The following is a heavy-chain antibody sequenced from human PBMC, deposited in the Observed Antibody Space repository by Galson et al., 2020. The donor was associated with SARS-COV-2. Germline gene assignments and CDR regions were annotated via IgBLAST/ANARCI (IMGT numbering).Heavy chain of an antibody. V-gene: IGHV3-21*01. Sequence: GGSLRLSCAASGFTFSSYSMNWVRQAPGKGLEWVSSISSSSSYIYYADSVKGRFTISRDNAKNSLYLQMNSLRAEDTAVYYCARDLTGGYYDSSGSFDYWGQGTLVTVSS. CDR3: ARDLTGGYYDSSGSFDY. CDR1: GFTFSSYS. CDR2: ISSSSSYI. J-gene: IGHJ4*02. D-gene: IGHD3-22*01.